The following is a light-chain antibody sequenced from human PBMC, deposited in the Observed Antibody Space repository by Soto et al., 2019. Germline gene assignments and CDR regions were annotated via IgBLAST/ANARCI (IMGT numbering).Light chain of an antibody. V-gene: IGLV1-44*01. CDR3: AAWDDSLDGGV. CDR2: RNN. Sequence: QAVVTQPPSASGTPGQRVTISCSGSRSNIGSNSVNWYRQLPGTAPKLLIYRNNQRPSGVPDRFSGSKSGTSASLAISGLQSEDEADYYCAAWDDSLDGGVFGGGTKLTVL. CDR1: RSNIGSNS. J-gene: IGLJ3*02.